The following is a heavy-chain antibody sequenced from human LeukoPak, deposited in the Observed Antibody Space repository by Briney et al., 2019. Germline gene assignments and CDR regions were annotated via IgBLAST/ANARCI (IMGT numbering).Heavy chain of an antibody. CDR2: IYYSGST. Sequence: SETLSLTCTVSGVSISSHYWSWIRQPPGKGLEWIGYIYYSGSTNYNPSLKSRVTISVDTSKNQFSLKLSSVTAADTAVYYCARETGYSSSLLDYWGQGTLVTVSS. J-gene: IGHJ4*02. V-gene: IGHV4-59*11. CDR3: ARETGYSSSLLDY. CDR1: GVSISSHY. D-gene: IGHD6-13*01.